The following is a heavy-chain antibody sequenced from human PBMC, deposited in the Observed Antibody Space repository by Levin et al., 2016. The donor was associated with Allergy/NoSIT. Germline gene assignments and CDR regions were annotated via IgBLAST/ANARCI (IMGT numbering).Heavy chain of an antibody. D-gene: IGHD2-2*01. Sequence: VRQAPGKGLEWIGEIYHSGSTNYNPSLKSRVTISVDKSKNQFSLKLSSVTAADTAVYYCARGSCSSTSCSTFDYWGQGTLVTVSS. V-gene: IGHV4-4*02. CDR3: ARGSCSSTSCSTFDY. CDR2: IYHSGST. J-gene: IGHJ4*02.